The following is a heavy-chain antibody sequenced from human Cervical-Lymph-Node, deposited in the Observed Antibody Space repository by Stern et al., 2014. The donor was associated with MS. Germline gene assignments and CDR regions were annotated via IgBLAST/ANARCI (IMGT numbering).Heavy chain of an antibody. CDR3: AKDRGDSIAVAGYYFDY. D-gene: IGHD6-19*01. J-gene: IGHJ4*02. V-gene: IGHV3-23*04. Sequence: EVQLEESGGGLVQPGGSLRLSCAASGFTFSSYAMSWVRQAPGKGLEWVSAISGSGGSTYYADSVKGRFTISRDNSKNTLYLQMNSLRAEDTAVYYCAKDRGDSIAVAGYYFDYWGQGTLVTVSS. CDR1: GFTFSSYA. CDR2: ISGSGGST.